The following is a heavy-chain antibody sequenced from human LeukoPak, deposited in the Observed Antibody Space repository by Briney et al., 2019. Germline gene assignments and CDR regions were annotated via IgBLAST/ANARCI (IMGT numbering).Heavy chain of an antibody. D-gene: IGHD3-10*01. CDR1: GFNFNNYA. CDR2: LSCSGVST. CDR3: AKLTDFRVARGITYYYGMDV. V-gene: IGHV3-23*01. Sequence: GGALILSCAASGFNFNNYAMTWVRLAPGKGLEWVSALSCSGVSTYYADSVRGRFTISRDNSKHTLYVQMKSLRAEHTAIYYCAKLTDFRVARGITYYYGMDVWGQGTTVIVSS. J-gene: IGHJ6*02.